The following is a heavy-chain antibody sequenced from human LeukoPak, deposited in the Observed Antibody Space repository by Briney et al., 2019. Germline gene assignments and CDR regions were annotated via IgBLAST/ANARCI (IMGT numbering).Heavy chain of an antibody. J-gene: IGHJ6*02. CDR2: INPSGGST. Sequence: GASVKVSCKASGYTFTSYYMHWVRQAPGQGLEWMGIINPSGGSTSYAQKFQGRVTMTRDTSTSTVYMELSSLRSEDTAVYYCARDLTAFDWNTRMDVWGQGTTVTVSS. CDR1: GYTFTSYY. D-gene: IGHD3-9*01. V-gene: IGHV1-46*01. CDR3: ARDLTAFDWNTRMDV.